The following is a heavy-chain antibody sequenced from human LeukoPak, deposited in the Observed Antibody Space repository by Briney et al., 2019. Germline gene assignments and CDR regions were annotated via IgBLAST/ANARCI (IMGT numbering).Heavy chain of an antibody. Sequence: PSETLSLTCAVSGGSISRGGYSWSWIRQPPGKGLEWIGYFYYSGSTNYNPSLKSRVTISVDTSKNQFSLKLSSVTAADTAVYYCARAPPTYSSGWYPGFDYWGQGTLVTVSS. J-gene: IGHJ4*02. CDR3: ARAPPTYSSGWYPGFDY. CDR2: FYYSGST. V-gene: IGHV4-61*08. D-gene: IGHD6-19*01. CDR1: GGSISRGGYS.